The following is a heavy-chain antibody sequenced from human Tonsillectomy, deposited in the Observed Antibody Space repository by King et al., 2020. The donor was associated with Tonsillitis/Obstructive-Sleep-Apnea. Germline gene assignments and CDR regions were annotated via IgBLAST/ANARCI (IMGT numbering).Heavy chain of an antibody. Sequence: VQLVQSGAEVKKPGASVKVSCKASGYTFTSYALQWVVQAPGQRLEWMGWIITGNGNTKYSQNFQDRGTITRDTSASTAYMELSSLTSEDTAVYYCVRSSGLYYFDYWGQGTLVTVSS. CDR2: IITGNGNT. D-gene: IGHD6-19*01. J-gene: IGHJ4*02. V-gene: IGHV1-3*04. CDR3: VRSSGLYYFDY. CDR1: GYTFTSYA.